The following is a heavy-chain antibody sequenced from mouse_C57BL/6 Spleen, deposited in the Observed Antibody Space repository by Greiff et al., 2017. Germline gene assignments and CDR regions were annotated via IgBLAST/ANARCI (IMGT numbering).Heavy chain of an antibody. CDR3: ARRGDGNYGLYYFDY. D-gene: IGHD2-1*01. V-gene: IGHV1-42*01. Sequence: SGPELVKPGASVKISCKASGYSFTGYYMNWVKQSPEKSLEWIGEINPSTGGTTYNQKFKAKATLTVDKSSSTAYMQLKSLTSEDSAVYYCARRGDGNYGLYYFDYWGQGTTLTVSS. J-gene: IGHJ2*01. CDR2: INPSTGGT. CDR1: GYSFTGYY.